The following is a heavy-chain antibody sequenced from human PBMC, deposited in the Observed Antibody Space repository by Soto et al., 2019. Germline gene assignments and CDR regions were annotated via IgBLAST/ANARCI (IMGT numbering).Heavy chain of an antibody. Sequence: GGSLRLSCAAAGVTFSSYAMSWVRQSPGKGLEWVSAITDSGGDTYHGDSVKGRFTISRDNSKNTLYLQMNGLKAEDTAVYYCAKGSASSRPYYFLSWRQAPLVTVPS. CDR2: ITDSGGDT. J-gene: IGHJ4*02. CDR3: AKGSASSRPYYFLS. V-gene: IGHV3-23*01. D-gene: IGHD6-13*01. CDR1: GVTFSSYA.